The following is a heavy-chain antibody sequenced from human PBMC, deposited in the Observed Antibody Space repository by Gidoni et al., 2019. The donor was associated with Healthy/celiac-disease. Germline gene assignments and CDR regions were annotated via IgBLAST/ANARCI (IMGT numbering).Heavy chain of an antibody. V-gene: IGHV4-61*02. D-gene: IGHD6-13*01. CDR2: IYTSGST. CDR3: ARDIAAAFFDY. CDR1: GGSISSGSYY. J-gene: IGHJ4*02. Sequence: QVQLQESGPGLVKPSQTLSLTCTVSGGSISSGSYYWSWIRQPAGKGLEWIGRIYTSGSTNYNPSLKSRVTISVDTSKNQFSLKLSSVTAADTAVYYCARDIAAAFFDYWGQGTLVTVSS.